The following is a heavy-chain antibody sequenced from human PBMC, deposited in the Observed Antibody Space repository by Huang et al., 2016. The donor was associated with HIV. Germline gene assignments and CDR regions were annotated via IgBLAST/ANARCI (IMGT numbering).Heavy chain of an antibody. V-gene: IGHV3-7*01. J-gene: IGHJ6*02. CDR1: TFTFGAYG. D-gene: IGHD1-7*01. CDR2: IKKEESEQ. CDR3: ATKTAAMDI. Sequence: VESGGRLVQPGGSIRLACVGSTFTFGAYGLSWAGQCPGKGLEWVDNIKKEESEQYYVEVVKGRFNISRDNAKKVLFLEMNNVRVEDTATYYCATKTAAMDIWGQGTTVTVS.